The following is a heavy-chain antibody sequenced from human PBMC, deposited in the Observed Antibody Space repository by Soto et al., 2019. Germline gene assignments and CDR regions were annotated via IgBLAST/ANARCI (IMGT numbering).Heavy chain of an antibody. CDR1: GFTLSSYW. V-gene: IGHV3-7*01. CDR3: ARGHIVVVVAADY. CDR2: IKQDGSEK. Sequence: SLRLSCAASGFTLSSYWMSWVRRAPGKGLEWVANIKQDGSEKYYVDSVKGRFTISRDNAKNSLYLQMNSLRAEDTAVYYCARGHIVVVVAADYWGQGTLVTVSS. J-gene: IGHJ4*02. D-gene: IGHD2-15*01.